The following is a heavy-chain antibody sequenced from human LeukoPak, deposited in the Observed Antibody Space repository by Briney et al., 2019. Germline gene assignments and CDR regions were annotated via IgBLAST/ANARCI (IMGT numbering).Heavy chain of an antibody. CDR2: ISYDGNKK. CDR3: ARPSDHYYYYFYMDV. CDR1: GFTFSTYA. V-gene: IGHV3-30*04. Sequence: GGSLRLSCAASGFTFSTYAMHWVRQAPGKGLEWVAFISYDGNKKDYADSVKGRFTISRDNSENTLYLQMNSLRIEDAGVYYCARPSDHYYYYFYMDVWGQGTTVTVSS. J-gene: IGHJ6*03.